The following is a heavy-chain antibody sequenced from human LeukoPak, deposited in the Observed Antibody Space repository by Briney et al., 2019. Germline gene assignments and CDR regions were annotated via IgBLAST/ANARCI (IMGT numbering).Heavy chain of an antibody. Sequence: SETLSLTCTVSGGSLSSSSYSWDWNRQPPGKGLEWIVSFYYSGNTDYNPSLKSRLTISVDTSKNQFSLKVNSVTAADTAVYYCARRRFTVVPGLTTHNWFDPWGQGILVTVSS. V-gene: IGHV4-39*01. CDR1: GGSLSSSSYS. J-gene: IGHJ5*02. CDR2: FYYSGNT. D-gene: IGHD3-10*01. CDR3: ARRRFTVVPGLTTHNWFDP.